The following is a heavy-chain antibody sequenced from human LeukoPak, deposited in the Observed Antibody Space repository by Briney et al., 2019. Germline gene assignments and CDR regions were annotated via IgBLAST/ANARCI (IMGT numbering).Heavy chain of an antibody. CDR1: GFTFSSFA. J-gene: IGHJ4*02. CDR2: ISGSGGST. CDR3: ARIDILTGYYMSAFDY. V-gene: IGHV3-23*01. D-gene: IGHD3-9*01. Sequence: GGSLRLSCAASGFTFSSFAMSWVRQAPGKGLEWVSAISGSGGSTYYADSVKGRFTISRDTGKNTLYLQMNSLRAEDTAVYYCARIDILTGYYMSAFDYWGQGTLVTVSS.